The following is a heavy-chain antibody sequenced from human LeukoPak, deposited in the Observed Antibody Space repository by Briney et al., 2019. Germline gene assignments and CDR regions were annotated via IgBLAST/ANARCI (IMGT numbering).Heavy chain of an antibody. D-gene: IGHD3-9*01. Sequence: ASVKVSCKASGYTFTGYDINWVRRATGQGLEWMGWVNPNSGNTGYTQKFQGRLTITRSTSTNTAYMELSSLRSGDTAVYFCARGALRSFDLWGQGTLITVSS. CDR3: ARGALRSFDL. V-gene: IGHV1-8*03. J-gene: IGHJ4*02. CDR1: GYTFTGYD. CDR2: VNPNSGNT.